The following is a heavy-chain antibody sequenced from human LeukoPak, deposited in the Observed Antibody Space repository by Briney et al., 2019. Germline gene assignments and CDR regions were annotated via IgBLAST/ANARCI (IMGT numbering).Heavy chain of an antibody. CDR1: GFTFRNYW. CDR3: ARDEPVGATTG. J-gene: IGHJ4*02. Sequence: GGSLRLSCAVSGFTFRNYWMGSVRQAPGKGLEWVANIKQDGSEKYYVDSVKGRFAISRDNVKNSLYLQMNSLRAEDTAVYYCARDEPVGATTGWGQGTLVTVSS. CDR2: IKQDGSEK. V-gene: IGHV3-7*01. D-gene: IGHD1-26*01.